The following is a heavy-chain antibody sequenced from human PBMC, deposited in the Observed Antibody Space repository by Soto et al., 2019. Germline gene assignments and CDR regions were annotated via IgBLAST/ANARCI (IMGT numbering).Heavy chain of an antibody. Sequence: SETQSLTCTVSGGSIRSGGYHWSWISQHPGKGLEWIGYIYYSGSTYYNPSLKSRVTISVDTSKNQFSLKLSSVTAADTAVYYCARDSGSMVRGVRIGMDVWGQGTTVTVSS. CDR1: GGSIRSGGYH. J-gene: IGHJ6*02. V-gene: IGHV4-31*03. D-gene: IGHD3-10*01. CDR3: ARDSGSMVRGVRIGMDV. CDR2: IYYSGST.